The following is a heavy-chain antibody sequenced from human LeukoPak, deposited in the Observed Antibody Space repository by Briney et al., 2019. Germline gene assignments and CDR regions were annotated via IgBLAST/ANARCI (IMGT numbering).Heavy chain of an antibody. V-gene: IGHV3-74*01. CDR3: ARAGYDYIWGGYHTGRYFDY. CDR2: INSDGSST. CDR1: GFTFSSYW. Sequence: GGSLRLSCAASGFTFSSYWMHWVRQAPGKGLVWVSRINSDGSSTSYADSVKGRFTISRDNAKNTLYLQMNSLRAEDTAVYYCARAGYDYIWGGYHTGRYFDYWGQGTLVTVSS. J-gene: IGHJ4*02. D-gene: IGHD3-16*02.